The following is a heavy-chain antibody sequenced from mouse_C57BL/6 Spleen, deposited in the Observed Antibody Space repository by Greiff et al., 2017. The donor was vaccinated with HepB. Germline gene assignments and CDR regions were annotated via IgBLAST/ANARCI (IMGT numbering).Heavy chain of an antibody. CDR1: GFNIKDDY. Sequence: EVQLQQSGAELVRPGASVKVSCTASGFNIKDDYMHWVKQRPEQGLEWIGWIDPENGDTEYASKFQGKATITADTSSNTAYLQHSSLTSEDTAVYYCTTGDYDDGGSWFAYWGQGTLVTVSA. V-gene: IGHV14-4*01. CDR2: IDPENGDT. J-gene: IGHJ3*01. CDR3: TTGDYDDGGSWFAY. D-gene: IGHD2-4*01.